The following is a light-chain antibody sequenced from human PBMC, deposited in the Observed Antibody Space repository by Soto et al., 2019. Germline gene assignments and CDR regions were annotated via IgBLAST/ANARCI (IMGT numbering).Light chain of an antibody. J-gene: IGKJ5*01. CDR2: GAS. Sequence: EIVLTQSPGTLSLSPGERATLSCRASQSVSSSYLAWYQQKPGQAPRLLIYGASSRATGIPDMFSGSGSGTDFTLTISRLEPEDCAVYYCQQYDSSPITFGQGTRLEIK. V-gene: IGKV3-20*01. CDR1: QSVSSSY. CDR3: QQYDSSPIT.